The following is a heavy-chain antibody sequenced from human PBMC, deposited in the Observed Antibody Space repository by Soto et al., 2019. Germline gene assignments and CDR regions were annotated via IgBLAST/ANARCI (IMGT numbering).Heavy chain of an antibody. V-gene: IGHV3-21*01. D-gene: IGHD6-19*01. CDR3: AREGYSSGWYGGHLDY. Sequence: EVQLVESGGGLVKPGGSLRLSCAASGFTFSSYSMNWVRQAPGKGLEWVSSISSSSSYIYYADSVKGRFTISKDNATNSLYLQMNSLRAEDTAVYYCAREGYSSGWYGGHLDYWGQGTLVTVSS. CDR1: GFTFSSYS. CDR2: ISSSSSYI. J-gene: IGHJ4*02.